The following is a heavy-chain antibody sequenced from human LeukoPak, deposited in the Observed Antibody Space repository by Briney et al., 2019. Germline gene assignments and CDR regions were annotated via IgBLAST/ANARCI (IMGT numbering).Heavy chain of an antibody. J-gene: IGHJ4*02. Sequence: PGGSLRLSCAASGFTFSSYSMNWVRQAPGKGLEWVSSISGSSVYIYYADSVQGRFTISRDNAKKSLFLQMNSLRAEDTAVYYCVRAMEMTTIGPGYWGQGPLVTVSS. V-gene: IGHV3-21*01. CDR3: VRAMEMTTIGPGY. D-gene: IGHD5-24*01. CDR1: GFTFSSYS. CDR2: ISGSSVYI.